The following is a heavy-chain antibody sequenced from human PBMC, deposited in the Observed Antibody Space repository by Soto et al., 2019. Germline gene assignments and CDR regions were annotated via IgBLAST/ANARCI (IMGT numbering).Heavy chain of an antibody. CDR3: ARGIQLRYFYYYYYGMDV. CDR1: CYTFTSYG. Sequence: SVKVSFKASCYTFTSYGISWVRQAPGQGLEWMGGIIPIFGTANYAQKFQGRVTITADKSTSTAYMELSSLRSEDTAVYYCARGIQLRYFYYYYYGMDVWGQGTTVTVSS. J-gene: IGHJ6*02. V-gene: IGHV1-69*06. CDR2: IIPIFGTA. D-gene: IGHD3-9*01.